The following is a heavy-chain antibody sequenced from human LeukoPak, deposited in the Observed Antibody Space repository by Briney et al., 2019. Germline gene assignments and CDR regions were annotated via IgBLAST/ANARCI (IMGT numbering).Heavy chain of an antibody. J-gene: IGHJ4*02. Sequence: EESLKISCKGSGYTFTSYWIGWVRQMPGKGLEWMGMIYPGDSETRYSPSFQGQVTISADKSISTAYLQWSSLKASDTAMYYCARRRDLYSGSYYPFDYWGQGTLVTVSS. CDR1: GYTFTSYW. V-gene: IGHV5-51*01. CDR2: IYPGDSET. D-gene: IGHD1-26*01. CDR3: ARRRDLYSGSYYPFDY.